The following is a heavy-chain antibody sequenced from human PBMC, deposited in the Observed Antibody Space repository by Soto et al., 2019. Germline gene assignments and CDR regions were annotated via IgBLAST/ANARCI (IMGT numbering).Heavy chain of an antibody. V-gene: IGHV4-39*01. D-gene: IGHD2-15*01. CDR1: GGSISSSSYY. CDR2: IYYSGST. CDR3: ASEVSSTDGMDV. J-gene: IGHJ6*02. Sequence: LSLTCTVSGGSISSSSYYWGWIRQPPGKGLEWIGSIYYSGSTYYNPSLKSRVTISVDTSKNQFSLKLSSVTAADTATYYCASEVSSTDGMDVWGQGTTVTVSS.